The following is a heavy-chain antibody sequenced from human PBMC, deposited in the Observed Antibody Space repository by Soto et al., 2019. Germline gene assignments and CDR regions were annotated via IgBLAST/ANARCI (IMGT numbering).Heavy chain of an antibody. Sequence: QVQLVDSGGGVVQPGRSLRLSCAASGFTFSSYAMHWVRQAPGKGLEWVGFISNDGNNKYYGDSVKGRFTISRDNSRNTLYLQMDGLRAEDTAVYYCSKALGLFEYSTLPSLFDSWGKGTLVTVSS. J-gene: IGHJ4*02. CDR1: GFTFSSYA. CDR2: ISNDGNNK. D-gene: IGHD6-6*01. CDR3: SKALGLFEYSTLPSLFDS. V-gene: IGHV3-30*18.